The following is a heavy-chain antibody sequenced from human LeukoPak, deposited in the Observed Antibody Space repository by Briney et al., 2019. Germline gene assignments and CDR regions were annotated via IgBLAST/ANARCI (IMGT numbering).Heavy chain of an antibody. D-gene: IGHD2-15*01. J-gene: IGHJ6*03. V-gene: IGHV4-4*07. CDR2: IYTSGST. CDR3: AREPRRCSGGSCYPRANYYYMDV. Sequence: SETLSLTCTVSGGSISSYYWSWIRQPAGKGLEWIGRIYTSGSTNYNPSLKSRVTMSVDTSKNQFSLKLSSVTAADTAVYYCAREPRRCSGGSCYPRANYYYMDVWGKGTTVTVSS. CDR1: GGSISSYY.